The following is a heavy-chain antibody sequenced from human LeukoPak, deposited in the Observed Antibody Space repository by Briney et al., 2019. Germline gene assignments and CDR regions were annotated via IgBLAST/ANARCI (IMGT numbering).Heavy chain of an antibody. Sequence: GGSLRLSCAASGFTFNDAWMSWVRQAPGKGLEWVGRIKSKTDGGTTDYAAPVKGRFTISRDDSKNTLYLQMNSLKTEDTAVYYCTTVYTMGDSSGYYKRYFDYWGQGTLVTVSS. CDR2: IKSKTDGGTT. D-gene: IGHD3-22*01. J-gene: IGHJ4*02. CDR1: GFTFNDAW. CDR3: TTVYTMGDSSGYYKRYFDY. V-gene: IGHV3-15*01.